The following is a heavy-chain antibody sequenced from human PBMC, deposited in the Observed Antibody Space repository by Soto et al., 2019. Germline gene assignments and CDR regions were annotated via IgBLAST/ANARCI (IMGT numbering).Heavy chain of an antibody. D-gene: IGHD1-26*01. Sequence: ASVKVSCKASGYIFTGHYMHWVRQAPGQGLEWMGWINPASGATNYVQKFHGRITMTRDTSMSTAYLELSSLRSDDTAVYYCARDGDIVGAWNHWGQGPLVTVYS. CDR1: GYIFTGHY. CDR3: ARDGDIVGAWNH. CDR2: INPASGAT. J-gene: IGHJ5*02. V-gene: IGHV1-2*02.